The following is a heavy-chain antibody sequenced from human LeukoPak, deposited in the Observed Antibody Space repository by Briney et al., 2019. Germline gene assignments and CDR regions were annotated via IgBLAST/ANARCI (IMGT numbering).Heavy chain of an antibody. CDR1: GYAFTSYD. J-gene: IGHJ6*02. CDR2: MNPNSGNT. D-gene: IGHD3-16*01. V-gene: IGHV1-8*01. CDR3: ARGEGGGNYYYYGMDV. Sequence: ASVKVSCKASGYAFTSYDINWVRQAPGQGLEWMGWMNPNSGNTGYAQKFQGRVTMTRNTSISTAYMELSSLRSEDTAVYYCARGEGGGNYYYYGMDVWGQGTTVTVSS.